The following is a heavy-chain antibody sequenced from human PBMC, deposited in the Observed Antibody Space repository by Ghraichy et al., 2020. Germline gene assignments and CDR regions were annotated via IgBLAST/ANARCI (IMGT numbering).Heavy chain of an antibody. V-gene: IGHV4-59*01. CDR2: IYYSGST. J-gene: IGHJ6*03. Sequence: TVSAGSISTYYWTWIRQPPGKGLEWIGYIYYSGSTNYNPSLKSRVSISIDMSNNQFSLKLNSVTAADTAVYYCARVALFSTGSYYYYMDVWGKGTTVTVSS. CDR3: ARVALFSTGSYYYYMDV. D-gene: IGHD4-17*01. CDR1: AGSISTYY.